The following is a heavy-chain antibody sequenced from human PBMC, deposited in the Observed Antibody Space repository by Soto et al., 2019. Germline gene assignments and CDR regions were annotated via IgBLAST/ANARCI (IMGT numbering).Heavy chain of an antibody. CDR2: ITGSRSTI. Sequence: EVQLVQSGGGLVQPGGSLRLSCAASGFTFSNYSMNWFRQSPAMGLEWVSYITGSRSTIYYAASVRGRFTISRDNARSSLYLQMNSLRDEDTAVYYCARAGHVPGALVDYWGQGNLVIVSS. J-gene: IGHJ4*02. CDR1: GFTFSNYS. D-gene: IGHD2-2*01. V-gene: IGHV3-48*02. CDR3: ARAGHVPGALVDY.